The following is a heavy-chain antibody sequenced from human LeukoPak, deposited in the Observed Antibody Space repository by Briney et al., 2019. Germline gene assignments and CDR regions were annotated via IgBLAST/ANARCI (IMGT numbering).Heavy chain of an antibody. CDR2: IRPDGRKK. J-gene: IGHJ4*02. CDR3: VKDDPVLHY. CDR1: GLIFNTCG. Sequence: QPGGSLRLSCTTSGLIFNTCGMHWVRQAPGRGLEWLTLIRPDGRKKFYSDSVKGRFTVSRDNSKNMLYLEMNSLRSGDTAVYYCVKDDPVLHYWGQGTLVSVSS. V-gene: IGHV3-30*02.